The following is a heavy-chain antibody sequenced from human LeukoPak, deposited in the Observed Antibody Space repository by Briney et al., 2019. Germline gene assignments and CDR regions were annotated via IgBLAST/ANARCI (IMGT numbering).Heavy chain of an antibody. CDR1: GYTXTNYY. V-gene: IGHV1-46*01. Sequence: GASVKVSCKASGYTXTNYYMHWVRQAPGQGLEWMGIINPSGGSTTYAQKFQGRVTMTRDTSTSTVYMELSGLTSEDTAAYYCAREGILGATNYFDYWGQGTLVTVSS. D-gene: IGHD1-26*01. CDR3: AREGILGATNYFDY. J-gene: IGHJ4*02. CDR2: INPSGGST.